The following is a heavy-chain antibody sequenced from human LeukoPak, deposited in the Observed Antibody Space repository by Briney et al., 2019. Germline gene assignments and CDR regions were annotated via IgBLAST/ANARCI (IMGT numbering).Heavy chain of an antibody. CDR2: IYISGGT. CDR1: GGSISNYY. V-gene: IGHV4-59*01. Sequence: SETLSLTCTVSGGSISNYYWSWIRQPPGKGLEWIAYIYISGGTDYNPSLKSRVTISADTSKNQFSLKLNSVTAADTAVYYCARYGGGTYHQPLFDYWGQGTLVTVSS. CDR3: ARYGGGTYHQPLFDY. J-gene: IGHJ4*02. D-gene: IGHD1-26*01.